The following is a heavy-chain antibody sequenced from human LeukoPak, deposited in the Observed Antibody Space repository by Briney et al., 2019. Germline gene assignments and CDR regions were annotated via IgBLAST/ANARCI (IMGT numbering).Heavy chain of an antibody. V-gene: IGHV4-59*01. J-gene: IGHJ4*02. CDR1: GGSISSYY. CDR2: IYYSGST. D-gene: IGHD2-21*02. CDR3: ARAPYCGGDCPYYFDY. Sequence: SETLSLTCTVSGGSISSYYWSWIRQPPGKGLEWIGYIYYSGSTKYNPSLKSRVTISVDTSKNQFSLKLSSVTAADTAVYNCARAPYCGGDCPYYFDYWGQGTLVTVSS.